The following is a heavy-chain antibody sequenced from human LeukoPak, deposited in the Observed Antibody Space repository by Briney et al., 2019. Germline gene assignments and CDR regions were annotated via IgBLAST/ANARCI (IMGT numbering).Heavy chain of an antibody. CDR2: ISPYNGNT. D-gene: IGHD3-22*01. CDR1: GYTFTSYG. J-gene: IGHJ3*02. Sequence: WASVKVSCKASGYTFTSYGINWVRQAPGQGLEWMGWISPYNGNTNNAQKFQGRVTITADKSTSTAYMELSSLRSEDTAVYYCARTALYYYDSSGYGEGAFDIWGQGTMVTVSS. CDR3: ARTALYYYDSSGYGEGAFDI. V-gene: IGHV1-18*01.